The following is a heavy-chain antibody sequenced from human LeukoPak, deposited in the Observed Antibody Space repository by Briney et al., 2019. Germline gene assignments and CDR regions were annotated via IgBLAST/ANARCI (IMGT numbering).Heavy chain of an antibody. CDR3: TRDPTVTTSDC. D-gene: IGHD4-17*01. J-gene: IGHJ4*02. CDR1: GFTLSSYA. V-gene: IGHV3-23*01. Sequence: GGSLRLSCAASGFTLSSYAMSWVRQAPGKGLEWVSAISGSGSSTYYADSVKGRFTISRDSSKNTLYLQMNSLRADDTAVYYCTRDPTVTTSDCWGQGTLVTVSS. CDR2: ISGSGSST.